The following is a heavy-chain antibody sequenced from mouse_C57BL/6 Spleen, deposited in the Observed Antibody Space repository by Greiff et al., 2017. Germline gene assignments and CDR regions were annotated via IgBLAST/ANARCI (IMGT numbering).Heavy chain of an antibody. Sequence: VQRVESGPGLVAPSQCLSITCTVSGFSLTSYAISWVRQPPGKGLEWLGVIWTGGGTNYNSDLKSRLSISKNNSNSQVFLKMNSLQTDDTARYYCATRDSSGEYAMGCWGPGTSVTVSS. CDR3: ATRDSSGEYAMGC. J-gene: IGHJ4*01. V-gene: IGHV2-9-1*01. D-gene: IGHD3-2*02. CDR1: GFSLTSYA. CDR2: IWTGGGT.